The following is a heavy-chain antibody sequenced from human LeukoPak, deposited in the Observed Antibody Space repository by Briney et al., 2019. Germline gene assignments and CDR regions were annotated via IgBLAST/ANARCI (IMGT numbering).Heavy chain of an antibody. Sequence: ASVKVSCKVSGYIFTSYGVSWVRQAPGQGLEWMGWISAYNGNTNYAQKFQGRVTMTTDTSTSTAYMELRSLRSDDSAVYYCAREVVGVVVAANPVDYWGQGTLVTVSS. CDR2: ISAYNGNT. CDR3: AREVVGVVVAANPVDY. J-gene: IGHJ4*02. D-gene: IGHD2-15*01. V-gene: IGHV1-18*01. CDR1: GYIFTSYG.